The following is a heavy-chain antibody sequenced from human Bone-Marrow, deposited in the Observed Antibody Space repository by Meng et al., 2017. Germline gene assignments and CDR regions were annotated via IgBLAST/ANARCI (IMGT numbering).Heavy chain of an antibody. CDR2: IYYIGTT. CDR1: GGSISSCGYY. V-gene: IGHV4-31*01. D-gene: IGHD3-16*01. J-gene: IGHJ5*02. Sequence: VQRRGSGPGRVKPSHPLSLTCTVSGGSISSCGYYWCWIRQHPGKGLEWIGYIYYIGTTYYNPSLSSLVTISVDTSKNQFSLNLSSVTAADTAVYYCARDIRQGGNIWFDPWGQGTLVTVSS. CDR3: ARDIRQGGNIWFDP.